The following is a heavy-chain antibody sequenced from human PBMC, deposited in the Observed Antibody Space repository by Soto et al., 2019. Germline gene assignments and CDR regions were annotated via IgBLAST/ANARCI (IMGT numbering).Heavy chain of an antibody. Sequence: QVHLVQSGAEVKKAGSSVKVSCKAPGGTFKNNGISWVRQAPGRGLEWMGGIIPVFGTTNYAQKFQGRLTITADDFTSTVYMELSRLRYEDTAVYYCARENGVAVATILYFFDYWGPGTLVTVSS. CDR2: IIPVFGTT. CDR3: ARENGVAVATILYFFDY. CDR1: GGTFKNNG. V-gene: IGHV1-69*01. D-gene: IGHD5-12*01. J-gene: IGHJ4*02.